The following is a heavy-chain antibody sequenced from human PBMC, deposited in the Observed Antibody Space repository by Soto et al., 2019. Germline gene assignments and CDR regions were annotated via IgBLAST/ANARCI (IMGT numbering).Heavy chain of an antibody. V-gene: IGHV2-5*02. D-gene: IGHD4-17*01. CDR2: IYWDDSK. CDR3: AKQGGGDYILGY. CDR1: GFSLSTNGVG. J-gene: IGHJ4*02. Sequence: QITLKESGPTLVKPTQTLTLTCSFSGFSLSTNGVGVGWIRQPPGKALEWLALIYWDDSKHYSPSLNSRLTHTTDTSRTLVVLTMTNMDPVDTATYYCAKQGGGDYILGYWGQGTLVTVAS.